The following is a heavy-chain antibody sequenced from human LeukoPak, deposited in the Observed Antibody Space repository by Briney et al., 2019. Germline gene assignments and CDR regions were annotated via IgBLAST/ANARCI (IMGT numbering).Heavy chain of an antibody. J-gene: IGHJ4*02. CDR1: GFMFSDYG. V-gene: IGHV3-33*01. CDR2: IWYDGSKT. D-gene: IGHD4-17*01. CDR3: ARDPATVTSCFDC. Sequence: QSGGSLRLSCAASGFMFSDYGMHWVRQAPGKGLEWVAVIWYDGSKTYYVDSVKGRFSISRDNSKNTLYLQMSSLKVEDTAIYYCARDPATVTSCFDCWGQGTLVTVSS.